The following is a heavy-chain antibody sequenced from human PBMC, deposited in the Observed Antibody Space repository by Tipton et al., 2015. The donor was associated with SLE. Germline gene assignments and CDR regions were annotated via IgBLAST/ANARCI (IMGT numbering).Heavy chain of an antibody. CDR3: ARTSHYYDSSGYEWFDP. CDR2: VYYSGST. J-gene: IGHJ5*02. D-gene: IGHD3-22*01. V-gene: IGHV4-59*01. Sequence: TLSLTCTVSGGSLSSYFWNWIRQPPGKGLEWIGYVYYSGSTTYNPSLKSRVTISVDMSKKQVSLKLTSVTAADTAVYYCARTSHYYDSSGYEWFDPWGQGTLVTVSS. CDR1: GGSLSSYF.